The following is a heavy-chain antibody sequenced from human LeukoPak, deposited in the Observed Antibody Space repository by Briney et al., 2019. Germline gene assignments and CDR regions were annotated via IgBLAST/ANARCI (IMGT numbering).Heavy chain of an antibody. J-gene: IGHJ4*02. Sequence: ASVKVSCKASGYTFIGYNMHWVRQAPGQGLEWMGWINPNSGGTNYAQKFQGRITINRDTSTSTVNMELSGLRSDDTAIYYCARSAGIAVAGAPAYWGQGSLVTVSS. CDR2: INPNSGGT. CDR3: ARSAGIAVAGAPAY. D-gene: IGHD6-19*01. V-gene: IGHV1-2*02. CDR1: GYTFIGYN.